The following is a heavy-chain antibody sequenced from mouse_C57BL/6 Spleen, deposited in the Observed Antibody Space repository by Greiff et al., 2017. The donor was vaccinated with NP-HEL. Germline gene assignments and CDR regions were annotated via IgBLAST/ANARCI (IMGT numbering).Heavy chain of an antibody. D-gene: IGHD3-2*02. CDR2: INPGSGGT. V-gene: IGHV1-54*01. CDR1: GYAFTNYL. J-gene: IGHJ3*01. CDR3: AREQLRLRMFAY. Sequence: VQLQQSGAELVRPGTSVKVSCKASGYAFTNYLIEWVKQRPGQGLEWIGVINPGSGGTNYNEKFKGKATLTADKSSSTAYMQLSSLTSEDSAVYFCAREQLRLRMFAYWGQGTLVTVSA.